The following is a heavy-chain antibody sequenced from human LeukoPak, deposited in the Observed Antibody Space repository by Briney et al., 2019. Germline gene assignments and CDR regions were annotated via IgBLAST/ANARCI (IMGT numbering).Heavy chain of an antibody. V-gene: IGHV3-11*04. Sequence: GGSLRLSCAASGFTLSDHYMSWIRQGPGKGLEWVSYISGSGTTIYYADSVRGRFTISRENAKNSLYLQMNSLRAGDTAVYYCARLSHEGFDYWGQGTLVTVSS. CDR1: GFTLSDHY. CDR2: ISGSGTTI. CDR3: ARLSHEGFDY. J-gene: IGHJ4*02.